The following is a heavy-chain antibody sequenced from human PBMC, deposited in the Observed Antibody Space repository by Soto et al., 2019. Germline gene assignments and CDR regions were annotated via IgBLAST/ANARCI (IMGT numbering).Heavy chain of an antibody. CDR3: ARSKRITIFGVVIYYYYGMDV. CDR1: GYTFTSYY. Sequence: ASVKVSCKSSGYTFTSYYMHWVRQAPGQGLEWMGIINPSGGSTSYAQKFQGRVTMTRDTSTSTVYMELSSLRSEDTAVYYCARSKRITIFGVVIYYYYGMDVWGQGNTVTVCS. J-gene: IGHJ6*02. CDR2: INPSGGST. V-gene: IGHV1-46*01. D-gene: IGHD3-3*01.